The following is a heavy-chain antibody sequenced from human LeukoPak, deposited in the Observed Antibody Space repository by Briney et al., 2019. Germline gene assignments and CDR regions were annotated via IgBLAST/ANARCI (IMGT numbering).Heavy chain of an antibody. CDR2: IYYSGST. D-gene: IGHD6-19*01. CDR1: GGSISSYY. CDR3: ARGPSIAVAGRGVDY. J-gene: IGHJ4*02. V-gene: IGHV4-59*01. Sequence: SETLSLTCTVSGGSISSYYWSWIRQPPGKGLEWIGYIYYSGSTNYNPSLKSRVTISVDTSKNQFSLKLSSVTAADTAVYYCARGPSIAVAGRGVDYWGQGTLVTVSS.